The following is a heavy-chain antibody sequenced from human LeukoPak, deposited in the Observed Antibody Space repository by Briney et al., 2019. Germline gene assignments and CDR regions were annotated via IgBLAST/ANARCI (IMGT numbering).Heavy chain of an antibody. CDR2: IVVGSGNT. CDR3: AAAGSGWSLFDY. V-gene: IGHV1-58*01. J-gene: IGHJ4*02. D-gene: IGHD6-19*01. Sequence: SVKVPCKASGFTFTSSAVQWVRQARGQRLEWIGWIVVGSGNTNYAQEFQERVTITRDMSTSAAYMELSSLRSEDTAVYYCAAAGSGWSLFDYWGQGTLVTVSS. CDR1: GFTFTSSA.